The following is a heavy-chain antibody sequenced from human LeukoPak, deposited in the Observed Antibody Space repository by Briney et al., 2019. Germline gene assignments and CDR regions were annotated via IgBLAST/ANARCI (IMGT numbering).Heavy chain of an antibody. CDR2: ISSSGSLI. Sequence: GGSLRLSCAASGFTFSSYEMNWVRQAPGKGLEWVSYISSSGSLIYYADSVKGRFTISRDNAKNSLYLQMNSLRAEDTSVYFCARGGESSGYYYADYWGQGTLVTVSS. CDR3: ARGGESSGYYYADY. D-gene: IGHD3-22*01. V-gene: IGHV3-48*03. CDR1: GFTFSSYE. J-gene: IGHJ4*02.